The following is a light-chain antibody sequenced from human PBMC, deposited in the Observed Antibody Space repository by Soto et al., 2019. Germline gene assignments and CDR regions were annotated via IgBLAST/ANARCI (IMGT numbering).Light chain of an antibody. CDR3: QHYNNWPPIT. V-gene: IGKV3-15*01. CDR1: QSVSNS. J-gene: IGKJ5*01. CDR2: GAS. Sequence: EIVMTQSPATLSVPPGERATLSCRASQSVSNSVAWYQQKPGQAPRLLIYGASTRATGIPAKFSGSGSGTEFTLTISSLQSEDFAVYYCQHYNNWPPITFGQGTRLEIK.